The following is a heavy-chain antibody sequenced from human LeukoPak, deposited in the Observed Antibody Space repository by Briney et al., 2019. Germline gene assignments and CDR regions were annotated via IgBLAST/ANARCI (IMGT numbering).Heavy chain of an antibody. Sequence: ASVKVSCKVSGYTLTELSMHWVRQAPGKGLEWMGGFDPEDGETIYAQKFQGRVTMTEDTSTDTAYMELSSLRSEDTAVYYCARDPGAYYYDSSGYSAVGWGQGTLVTVSS. D-gene: IGHD3-22*01. CDR3: ARDPGAYYYDSSGYSAVG. CDR2: FDPEDGET. J-gene: IGHJ4*02. CDR1: GYTLTELS. V-gene: IGHV1-24*01.